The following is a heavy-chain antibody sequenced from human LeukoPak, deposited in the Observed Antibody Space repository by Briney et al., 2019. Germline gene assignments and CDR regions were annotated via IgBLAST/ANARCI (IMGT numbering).Heavy chain of an antibody. CDR2: INPSGGSN. Sequence: ASVKVSCKASGYTFTGYYIHWMRQAPGQGLEWMGIINPSGGSNSNAQNFQGRVTMTRDTSTSTVYMEMSSLRYEDTAVYYCARVGDSSNSWFDPWGQGTLVTVSS. CDR3: ARVGDSSNSWFDP. D-gene: IGHD6-19*01. J-gene: IGHJ5*02. V-gene: IGHV1-46*01. CDR1: GYTFTGYY.